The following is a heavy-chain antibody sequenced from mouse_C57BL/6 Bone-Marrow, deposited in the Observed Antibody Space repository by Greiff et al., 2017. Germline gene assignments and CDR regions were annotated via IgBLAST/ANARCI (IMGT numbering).Heavy chain of an antibody. CDR1: GYTFTDYY. V-gene: IGHV1-76*01. D-gene: IGHD2-1*01. J-gene: IGHJ3*01. CDR3: ARSDYGNYGAWFAY. CDR2: IYPGSGNT. Sequence: VQLQQSGAELVRPGASVKLSCKASGYTFTDYYINWVKQRPGQGLEWIARIYPGSGNTYYNEKFKGKATLTAEKSSSTAYMQLSSLTSEDSAVYFCARSDYGNYGAWFAYWGQGTLVTVSA.